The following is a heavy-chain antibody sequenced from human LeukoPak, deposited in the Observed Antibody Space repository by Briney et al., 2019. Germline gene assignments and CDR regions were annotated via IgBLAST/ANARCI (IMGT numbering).Heavy chain of an antibody. CDR3: ARRRGYSGYEYGVYFDY. V-gene: IGHV3-7*01. D-gene: IGHD5-12*01. CDR2: IKQDGSEK. Sequence: GGSLRLSCAASGFTFSSYWMSWVRQAPGKGLEWVANIKQDGSEKSYVDPVKGRFTISRDNAKNSLYLQMNSLRAEDTAVYCCARRRGYSGYEYGVYFDYWGQGTLVTVSS. J-gene: IGHJ4*02. CDR1: GFTFSSYW.